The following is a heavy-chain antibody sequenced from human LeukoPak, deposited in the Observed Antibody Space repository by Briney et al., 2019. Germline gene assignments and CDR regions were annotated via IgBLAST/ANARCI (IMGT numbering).Heavy chain of an antibody. V-gene: IGHV1-8*01. J-gene: IGHJ4*02. CDR3: ARGRVTGEGDY. Sequence: ASVKVSCKASGDTFSINDINWLRQATGQGLEWMGWMNPNSGNTGYAQKFQGRVTMTRNTSISTAYMELTDLRSEDAAVYYCARGRVTGEGDYWGQGTLVTVSS. D-gene: IGHD7-27*01. CDR2: MNPNSGNT. CDR1: GDTFSIND.